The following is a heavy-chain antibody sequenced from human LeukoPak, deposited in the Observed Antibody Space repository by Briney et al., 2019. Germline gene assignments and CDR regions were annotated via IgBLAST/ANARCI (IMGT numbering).Heavy chain of an antibody. J-gene: IGHJ6*03. Sequence: GGSLRLSCAASGFTFSRFWMSWVRQAPGKGLEWVANIKQDGSEKYYVDSVKGRFTISRDNAKNSLYLQMNSLRAEDTAVYYCARDPVIGEDYMDVWGKGTTVTVSS. V-gene: IGHV3-7*01. D-gene: IGHD2-21*01. CDR1: GFTFSRFW. CDR2: IKQDGSEK. CDR3: ARDPVIGEDYMDV.